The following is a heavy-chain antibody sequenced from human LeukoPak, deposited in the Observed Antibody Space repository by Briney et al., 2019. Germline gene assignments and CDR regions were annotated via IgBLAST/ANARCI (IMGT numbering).Heavy chain of an antibody. CDR1: GYSISSGYY. D-gene: IGHD3-22*01. CDR2: IYHSGST. Sequence: PSETLSLTCAVSGYSISSGYYWGWIRQPPGKGLEWIGSIYHSGSTYYNPSLKSRVTISVDTSKNQFSLKLSSVTAADTAVYYCARYSYYYDSSGYYLDYWGQGTLVTVSS. CDR3: ARYSYYYDSSGYYLDY. V-gene: IGHV4-38-2*01. J-gene: IGHJ4*02.